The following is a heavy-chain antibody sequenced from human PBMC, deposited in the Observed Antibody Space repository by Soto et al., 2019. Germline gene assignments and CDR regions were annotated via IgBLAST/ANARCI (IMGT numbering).Heavy chain of an antibody. D-gene: IGHD5-12*01. CDR1: GYTFTRSG. CDR2: ISTYNGDT. Sequence: ASVKVSCKASGYTFTRSGISWVRQAPGQGLERMGWISTYNGDTNYAQTFQGRVTMTTDTSTSTVYMELRSLRSDDTAVYYCAREGVAPYYYYGMDVWGQGTPVTVS. V-gene: IGHV1-18*01. J-gene: IGHJ6*02. CDR3: AREGVAPYYYYGMDV.